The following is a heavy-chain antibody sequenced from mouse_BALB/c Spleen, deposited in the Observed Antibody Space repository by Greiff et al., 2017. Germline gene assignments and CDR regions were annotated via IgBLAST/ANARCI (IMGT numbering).Heavy chain of an antibody. V-gene: IGHV3-2*02. CDR1: GYSITSDYA. CDR3: ARDRNAMDY. Sequence: EVKLVESGPGLVKPSQSLSLTCTVTGYSITSDYAWNWIRQFPGNKLEWMGYISYSGSTSYNPSLKSRISITRDTSKNQFFLQLNSVTTEDTATYYCARDRNAMDYWGQGTSVTVSS. J-gene: IGHJ4*01. CDR2: ISYSGST.